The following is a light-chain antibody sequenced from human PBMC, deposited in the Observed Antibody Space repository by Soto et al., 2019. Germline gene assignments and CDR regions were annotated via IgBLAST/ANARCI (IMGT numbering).Light chain of an antibody. CDR1: SSDVGGYNY. CDR3: SSYTSSSTYVV. CDR2: DVS. Sequence: QSALTQPASVSGSPGQSITISCTETSSDVGGYNYVSWYQQHPGKAPKLMIYDVSNRPSGVSNRFSGSKSGNTASLTISGLQAEDGADYYCSSYTSSSTYVVFGGGTKLTVL. V-gene: IGLV2-14*01. J-gene: IGLJ2*01.